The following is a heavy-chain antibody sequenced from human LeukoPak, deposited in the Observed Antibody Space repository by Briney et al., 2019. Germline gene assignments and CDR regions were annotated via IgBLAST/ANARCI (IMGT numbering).Heavy chain of an antibody. CDR1: RFTFSTYA. CDR2: ISYDGNNK. V-gene: IGHV3-30-3*01. Sequence: GGSLRLSCAASRFTFSTYAMSWVRQAPGKGLEWVAVISYDGNNKYHADSVKGRLTISRDNSKNTLYLQMNSLRGDDTAMYYCARDLETLAARNELIWSNWIDPWGQGTLVTVSS. D-gene: IGHD6-6*01. CDR3: ARDLETLAARNELIWSNWIDP. J-gene: IGHJ5*02.